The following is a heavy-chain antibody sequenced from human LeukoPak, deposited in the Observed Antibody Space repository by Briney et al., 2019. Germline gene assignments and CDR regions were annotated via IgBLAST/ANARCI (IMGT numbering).Heavy chain of an antibody. D-gene: IGHD1-26*01. V-gene: IGHV1-46*01. Sequence: ASVKVSCKASGYTFTSYHLHWVRQAPGQGLEWMGIINPSGGSPNYAQKFQGRVTMTEDTSTDTAYMELSSLRSEDTAVYYCATDPMWELGRGFDYWGQGTLVTVSS. J-gene: IGHJ4*02. CDR3: ATDPMWELGRGFDY. CDR1: GYTFTSYH. CDR2: INPSGGSP.